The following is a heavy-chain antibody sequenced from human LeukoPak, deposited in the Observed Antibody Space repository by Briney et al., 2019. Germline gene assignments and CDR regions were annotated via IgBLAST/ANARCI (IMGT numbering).Heavy chain of an antibody. V-gene: IGHV1-69*13. CDR3: ARDGGKWELLVRRQYYFDY. D-gene: IGHD1-26*01. J-gene: IGHJ4*02. Sequence: SVKVSCKASGGTFSSYAISWVRQAPGQGLEWMGGIIPIFGTANYAQKFQGRVTITADESTSTAYMALSSLRSEDTAVYYCARDGGKWELLVRRQYYFDYWGQGTLVTVSS. CDR1: GGTFSSYA. CDR2: IIPIFGTA.